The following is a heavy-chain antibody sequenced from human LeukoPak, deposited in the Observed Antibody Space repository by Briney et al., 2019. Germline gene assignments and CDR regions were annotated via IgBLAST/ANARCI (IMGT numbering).Heavy chain of an antibody. V-gene: IGHV1-69*04. Sequence: SVKVSCKASGGTFSSYAISWVRQAPGQGLEWMGRIIPILGIANYAQKSQGRVTITADKSTSTAYMELSSLRSEDTAVYYCARDLRVGATKVPFDYWGQGTLVTVSS. D-gene: IGHD1-26*01. J-gene: IGHJ4*02. CDR3: ARDLRVGATKVPFDY. CDR1: GGTFSSYA. CDR2: IIPILGIA.